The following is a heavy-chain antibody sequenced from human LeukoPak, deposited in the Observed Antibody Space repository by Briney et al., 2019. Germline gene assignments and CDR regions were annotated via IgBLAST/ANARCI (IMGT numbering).Heavy chain of an antibody. Sequence: SETLSLTCTVSGGSVSSGTYYWSWIQQPPGKGLEWIGYIYYTGSTNYNPSLKSRLTISVDTSKNQFSLKLSSVTAADTAVYYCARRGGSGRSFDYWGQGTLVTVSS. CDR1: GGSVSSGTYY. V-gene: IGHV4-61*01. D-gene: IGHD3-10*01. CDR2: IYYTGST. CDR3: ARRGGSGRSFDY. J-gene: IGHJ4*02.